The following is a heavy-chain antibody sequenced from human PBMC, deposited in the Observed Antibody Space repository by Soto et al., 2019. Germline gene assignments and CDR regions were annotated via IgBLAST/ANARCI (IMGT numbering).Heavy chain of an antibody. V-gene: IGHV4-34*01. CDR1: GGSFSGYY. D-gene: IGHD5-12*01. CDR3: ARVWGYSGYHRGNAFDI. CDR2: INHSGST. Sequence: PTETLSLTCAVYGGSFSGYYWRWIRQPPGKGLEWIGEINHSGSTNYNPSLKSRVTISVDTSKNQFSLKLSSVTAADTAVYYCARVWGYSGYHRGNAFDIWGQGTMVTVSS. J-gene: IGHJ3*02.